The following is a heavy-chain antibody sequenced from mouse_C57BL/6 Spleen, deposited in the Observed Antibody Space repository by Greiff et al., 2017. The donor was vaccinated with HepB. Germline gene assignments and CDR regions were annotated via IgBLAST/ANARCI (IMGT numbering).Heavy chain of an antibody. V-gene: IGHV5-16*01. CDR2: INYDGSST. CDR1: GFTFSDYY. Sequence: EVMLVESEGGLVQPGSSMKLSCTASGFTFSDYYMAWVRQVPEKGLEWVANINYDGSSTYYLDSLKSRFIISRDNAKNILYLQMSSLKSEDTATYYCARGPGAMDYWGQGTSVTVSS. D-gene: IGHD3-3*01. J-gene: IGHJ4*01. CDR3: ARGPGAMDY.